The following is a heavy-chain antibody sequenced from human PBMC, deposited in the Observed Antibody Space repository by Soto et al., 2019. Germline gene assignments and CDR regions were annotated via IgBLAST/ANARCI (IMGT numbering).Heavy chain of an antibody. D-gene: IGHD3-3*01. J-gene: IGHJ3*02. V-gene: IGHV3-23*01. Sequence: GGSLRLSCAASGFTFSSYAMSWVRQAPGKGLEWVSAISGSGGSTYYADSVKGRFTISRDNSKNTLYLQMNSLRAEDTAVYYFAKDRLVTIFGVVISPLAFDIWGQGTMVTVSS. CDR1: GFTFSSYA. CDR2: ISGSGGST. CDR3: AKDRLVTIFGVVISPLAFDI.